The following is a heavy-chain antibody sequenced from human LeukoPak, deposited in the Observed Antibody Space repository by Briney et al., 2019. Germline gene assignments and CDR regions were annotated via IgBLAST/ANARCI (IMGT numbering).Heavy chain of an antibody. V-gene: IGHV4-59*01. Sequence: PSETLSLTCTVSGGSISNYYWSWLRQPPGKGLEWIGHIYSTGSTTYSPSLKSRVIMSADMSKNQFSLKLSSVTAADTAVYYCASRRAVAGIGWFDPWGQGTLVTVSS. CDR2: IYSTGST. CDR1: GGSISNYY. CDR3: ASRRAVAGIGWFDP. J-gene: IGHJ5*02. D-gene: IGHD6-19*01.